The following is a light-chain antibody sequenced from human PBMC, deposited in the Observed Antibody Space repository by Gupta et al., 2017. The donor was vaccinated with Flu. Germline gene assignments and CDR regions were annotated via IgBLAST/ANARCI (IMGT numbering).Light chain of an antibody. CDR2: NVT. CDR1: SSDVGGYNY. V-gene: IGLV2-11*03. CDR3: CSSAGTYTSV. Sequence: GSSSDVGGYNYVSWYQQHPGKAPKLLISNVTTRPSGVPDRVSVSKSGNTASLTLSGLQAEDEADYYCCSSAGTYTSVFGGGTKLTVL. J-gene: IGLJ2*01.